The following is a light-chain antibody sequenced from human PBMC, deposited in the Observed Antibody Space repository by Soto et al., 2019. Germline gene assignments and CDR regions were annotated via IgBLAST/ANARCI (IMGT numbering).Light chain of an antibody. Sequence: EIVLTQSPATLSLSPGERATLSCRASQSVSRYLAWYQQKPCQAPRLLIYDASNRATGIPARFSGSWSGTDFTLSISSLAPEVFAVYYCQQRSNWPPLTFGGGTKVEIK. CDR3: QQRSNWPPLT. J-gene: IGKJ4*01. CDR2: DAS. CDR1: QSVSRY. V-gene: IGKV3-11*01.